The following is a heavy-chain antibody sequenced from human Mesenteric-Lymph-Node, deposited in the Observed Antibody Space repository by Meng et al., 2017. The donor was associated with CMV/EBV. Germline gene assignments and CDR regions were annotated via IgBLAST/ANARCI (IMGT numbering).Heavy chain of an antibody. CDR1: GGSFSGYF. CDR2: VNHSGSA. CDR3: ARGQVRGVIRGSYDF. Sequence: HGGSFSGYFWTWIRQPPGRGLEWIGEVNHSGSANYNASLKTRVTISADTSKNEFSLKLTSVTAADTAVYFCARGQVRGVIRGSYDFWGQGTLVTVSS. D-gene: IGHD3-10*01. J-gene: IGHJ4*02. V-gene: IGHV4-34*01.